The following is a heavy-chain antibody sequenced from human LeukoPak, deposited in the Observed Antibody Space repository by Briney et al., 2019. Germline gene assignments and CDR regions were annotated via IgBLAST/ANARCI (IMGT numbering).Heavy chain of an antibody. D-gene: IGHD3-3*02. CDR3: ARVGDHFHWYLDL. Sequence: PGGSLTLSCAASGFSVSLNYMNWVRQAPGKGLEWVSILYSGSDTYYAASVKGRFTISRDSSKNMLFLHMNSLRAEDTAVYYCARVGDHFHWYLDLWGRGTLVTVSS. CDR2: LYSGSDT. V-gene: IGHV3-53*01. J-gene: IGHJ2*01. CDR1: GFSVSLNY.